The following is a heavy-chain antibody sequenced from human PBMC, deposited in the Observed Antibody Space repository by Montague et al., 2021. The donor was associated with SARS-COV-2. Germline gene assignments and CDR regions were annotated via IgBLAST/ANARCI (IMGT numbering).Heavy chain of an antibody. V-gene: IGHV6-1*01. CDR2: TYYRSKWYN. CDR3: ARLTAGYCSGGSCYWGTGFDY. CDR1: GDSVSSNSAA. Sequence: CAISGDSVSSNSAAWNWIRQSPSRGLEWLGRTYYRSKWYNDYAVSVKSRITINPDTSKNQFSLQLNSVTPEDTAVYYCARLTAGYCSGGSCYWGTGFDYWGQGTLVTVSS. J-gene: IGHJ4*02. D-gene: IGHD2-15*01.